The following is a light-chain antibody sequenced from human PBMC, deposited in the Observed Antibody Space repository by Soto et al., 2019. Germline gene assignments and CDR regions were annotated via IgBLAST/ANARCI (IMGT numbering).Light chain of an antibody. CDR1: SSNIGSNY. Sequence: QSMRTQPPPAAGTPGKRVTISCSACSSNIGSNYGYWYQPHPGTAPKRVLCSSNQRPSGVPVRFSASKSGTSASLEISRRRSEDEADYDCAAWDDSLSGDGFGTGTKV. V-gene: IGLV1-47*02. CDR3: AAWDDSLSGDG. CDR2: SSN. J-gene: IGLJ1*01.